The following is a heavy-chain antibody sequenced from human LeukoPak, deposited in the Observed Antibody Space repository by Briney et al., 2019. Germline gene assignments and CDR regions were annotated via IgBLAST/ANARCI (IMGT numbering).Heavy chain of an antibody. Sequence: PGGSLRLSCAASGFTVSSNHMNWVRQAPGKGLEWVLVTYSDGSTYYADSVKGRFTISRDNSKNALYLQMKSLRAEDTAVYYCARAFDSAYVGPSFDYWGQGTLVTVSS. CDR3: ARAFDSAYVGPSFDY. CDR2: TYSDGST. D-gene: IGHD5-12*01. CDR1: GFTVSSNH. V-gene: IGHV3-66*01. J-gene: IGHJ4*02.